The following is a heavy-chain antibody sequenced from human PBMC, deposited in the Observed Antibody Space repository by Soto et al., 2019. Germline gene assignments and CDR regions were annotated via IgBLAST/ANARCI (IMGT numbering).Heavy chain of an antibody. CDR3: TRVNYYDSSLSETFDI. CDR1: GYTFTSYG. D-gene: IGHD3-22*01. Sequence: ASVKVSCKASGYTFTSYGISWVRQAPGQGLEWMGWISAYNGNTNYAQKFQGRVTMTRDTSTSTVYMELSSLNSEDTAVYYCTRVNYYDSSLSETFDIWGQGTMVTVSS. J-gene: IGHJ3*02. CDR2: ISAYNGNT. V-gene: IGHV1-18*01.